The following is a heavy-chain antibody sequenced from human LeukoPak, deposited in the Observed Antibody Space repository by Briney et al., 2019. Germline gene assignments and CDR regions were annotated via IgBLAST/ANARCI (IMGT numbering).Heavy chain of an antibody. CDR2: IYYSEST. Sequence: SETLSLTCTVSGGSISSYYWSWIRQPPGEGLEWIGYIYYSESTNYNPSLKSRVTISVDTSKNQFSLKLSSVTAADTAVYYCARGYYDFWSGKYYYYYMDVWGKGTTVTVSS. V-gene: IGHV4-59*01. CDR3: ARGYYDFWSGKYYYYYMDV. D-gene: IGHD3-3*01. J-gene: IGHJ6*03. CDR1: GGSISSYY.